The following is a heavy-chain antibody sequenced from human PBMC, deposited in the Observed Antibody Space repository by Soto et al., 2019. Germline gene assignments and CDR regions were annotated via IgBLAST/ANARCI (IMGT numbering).Heavy chain of an antibody. J-gene: IGHJ4*02. CDR2: INPNSGGT. Sequence: ASVKVSCKASGYTFTGYYMHWVRQAPGQGLEWMGWINPNSGGTNYAQKLQGRVTMTRDTSISTAYMELSRLRSDDTAVYYCARDPYGVTQKQTYYFDYWGQGTLVTVSS. V-gene: IGHV1-2*02. CDR3: ARDPYGVTQKQTYYFDY. CDR1: GYTFTGYY. D-gene: IGHD3-10*01.